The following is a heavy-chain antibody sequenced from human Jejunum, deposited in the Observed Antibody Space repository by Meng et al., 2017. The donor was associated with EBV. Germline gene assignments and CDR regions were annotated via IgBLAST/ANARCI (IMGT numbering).Heavy chain of an antibody. D-gene: IGHD5-18*01. CDR2: IRTKTDIYAT. CDR3: WGDLRYGLY. Sequence: EVQLVESGGGLVQPGGSLKLSCEASGFTFSGSDMHWVRQASGKGLEWVGRIRTKTDIYATVYAASVRGRFTISRDDSNNSSYLQMNSLKTEDTAVYYCWGDLRYGLYWGQGTLVTVSS. CDR1: GFTFSGSD. V-gene: IGHV3-73*02. J-gene: IGHJ4*02.